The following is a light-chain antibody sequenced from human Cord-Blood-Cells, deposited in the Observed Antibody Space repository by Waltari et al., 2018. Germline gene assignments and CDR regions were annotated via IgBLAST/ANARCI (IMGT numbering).Light chain of an antibody. CDR3: QQRSNWPPVFT. Sequence: EIVLTQSPATLSLSPGERATLSCRASQSVSSYLAWYQQKPGQAPRLLIYDASNRATGIPARFSGSGSGTDFTLTSSSLELEDFAVYYCQQRSNWPPVFTFGPGTKVDIK. V-gene: IGKV3-11*01. CDR2: DAS. CDR1: QSVSSY. J-gene: IGKJ3*01.